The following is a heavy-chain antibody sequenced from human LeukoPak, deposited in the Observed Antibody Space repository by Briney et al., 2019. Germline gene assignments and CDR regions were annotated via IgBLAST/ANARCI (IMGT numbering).Heavy chain of an antibody. J-gene: IGHJ4*02. Sequence: SGPTLVKPTQTLTLTCTFSGFSLSTSGVGVGCIRQPPGKALEWLSLIFWDDDERYSPSLKSRLTITKDTSKNQVVLTMTNMDPVDTGTYYCAGGSGRTFDYWGQGTLVTVSS. D-gene: IGHD3-16*01. V-gene: IGHV2-5*02. CDR2: IFWDDDE. CDR3: AGGSGRTFDY. CDR1: GFSLSTSGVG.